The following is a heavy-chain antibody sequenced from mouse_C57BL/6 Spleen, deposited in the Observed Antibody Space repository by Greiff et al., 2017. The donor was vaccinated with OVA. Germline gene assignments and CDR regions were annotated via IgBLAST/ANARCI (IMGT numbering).Heavy chain of an antibody. V-gene: IGHV1-72*01. Sequence: QVQLQQPGAELVKPGASVKLSCKASGYTFTSYWMHWVQQRPGRGLEWIGRIAPNSGGTTYNEKVKSKATLAVDKPSSTAYMQLSSLTSEDSAVDYCGRLGDGYYPYAMDYWGQGTSVTVSS. D-gene: IGHD2-3*01. J-gene: IGHJ4*01. CDR2: IAPNSGGT. CDR1: GYTFTSYW. CDR3: GRLGDGYYPYAMDY.